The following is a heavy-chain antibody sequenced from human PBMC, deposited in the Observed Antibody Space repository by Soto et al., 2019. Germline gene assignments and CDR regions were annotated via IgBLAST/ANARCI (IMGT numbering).Heavy chain of an antibody. J-gene: IGHJ4*02. CDR3: ASTYYNDSSGPFDY. D-gene: IGHD3-22*01. CDR1: GGSINCGGYS. CDR2: IYHTGTT. V-gene: IGHV4-30-2*01. Sequence: SETLSLTCTVSGGSINCGGYSWTWIRQPPGKGLEWIGFIYHTGTTYYNPSLKSRVTISVDRSKNRFSLKLSSVTAADTAVYYCASTYYNDSSGPFDYWGQGTLVTVSS.